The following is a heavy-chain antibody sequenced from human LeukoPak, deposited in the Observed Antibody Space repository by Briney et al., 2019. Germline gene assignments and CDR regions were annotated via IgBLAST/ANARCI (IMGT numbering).Heavy chain of an antibody. CDR1: GFTFKNAW. D-gene: IGHD6-19*01. J-gene: IGHJ4*02. V-gene: IGHV3-15*01. CDR2: IKSRSDGGTT. Sequence: GGSLRLSCATSGFTFKNAWVTWVRQAPGKGLELVGRIKSRSDGGTTNYAAPVRGRFIISRDDSKNTLYLQMNSLKTEDTAVYYCTTRSPITVSGKTDYWGQGTLVTVSS. CDR3: TTRSPITVSGKTDY.